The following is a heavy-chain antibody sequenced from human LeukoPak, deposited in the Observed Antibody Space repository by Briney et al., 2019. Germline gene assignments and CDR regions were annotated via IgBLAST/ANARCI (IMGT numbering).Heavy chain of an antibody. Sequence: SQTLSLTCTVSGGSISSGSYYWSWIRQPAGKGLEWIGRIYTSGSTNYNPSLKSRVTISVDTSKNQFSLKLSSVTAADTAVYYCASIKIAVDGSFDYWGQGTLVTVSS. CDR3: ASIKIAVDGSFDY. D-gene: IGHD6-19*01. CDR2: IYTSGST. V-gene: IGHV4-61*02. CDR1: GGSISSGSYY. J-gene: IGHJ4*02.